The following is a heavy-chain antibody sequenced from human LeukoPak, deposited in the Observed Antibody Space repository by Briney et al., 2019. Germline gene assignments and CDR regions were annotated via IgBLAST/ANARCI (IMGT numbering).Heavy chain of an antibody. CDR2: IYPGDSDT. CDR3: ARGYYYDSSGYPDY. CDR1: GYTFTSYW. J-gene: IGHJ4*02. V-gene: IGHV5-51*01. Sequence: GESLKISCKGSGYTFTSYWIGWVRQMPGKGLEWMGIIYPGDSDTRYSPSFQGQVTISDDKSINTAYLQWSTLKASDTAMYYCARGYYYDSSGYPDYWGQGTLVTVSS. D-gene: IGHD3-22*01.